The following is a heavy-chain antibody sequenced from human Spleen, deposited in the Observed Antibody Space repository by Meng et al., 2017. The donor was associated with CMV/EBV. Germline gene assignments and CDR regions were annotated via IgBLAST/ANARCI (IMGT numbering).Heavy chain of an antibody. CDR1: GFGFDDHT. CDR2: VNSDGVST. V-gene: IGHV3-43*01. Sequence: GESLKISCEASGFGFDDHTMHWVRHAPGKGLEWVALVNSDGVSTSYADSMKGRFTISRDNSKNSLYLQMSSLRYEDTGLYYCAKARYCSSGNCYLIDYWGQGTLVTVSS. CDR3: AKARYCSSGNCYLIDY. D-gene: IGHD2-2*01. J-gene: IGHJ4*02.